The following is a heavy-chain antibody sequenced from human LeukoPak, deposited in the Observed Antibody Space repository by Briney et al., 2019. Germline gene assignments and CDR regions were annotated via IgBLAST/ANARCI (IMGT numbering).Heavy chain of an antibody. CDR1: GGSISSSSYY. V-gene: IGHV4-39*07. CDR3: ARTITVAGKYYFDY. CDR2: IYYSGST. D-gene: IGHD6-19*01. Sequence: SETLSLTCTVSGGSISSSSYYWGWIRQPPGKGLEWIGSIYYSGSTYYNPSLKSRVTISVDTSKNQFSLKLSSVTAAGTAVYCARTITVAGKYYFDYWGQGTMVTVSS. J-gene: IGHJ4*03.